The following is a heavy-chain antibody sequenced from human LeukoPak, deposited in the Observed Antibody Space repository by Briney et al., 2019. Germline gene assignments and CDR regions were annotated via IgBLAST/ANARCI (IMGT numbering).Heavy chain of an antibody. J-gene: IGHJ5*02. CDR3: ASSPFSYSSSSGGWFDP. CDR1: GYSFTSYW. CDR2: IYPGDSDT. Sequence: AGESLKISCKGSGYSFTSYWIGWVRQMPGKGLEWMGIIYPGDSDTRYSPSFQGQVTISADKSISTAYLQWSSLKASDTAMYYCASSPFSYSSSSGGWFDPWGQGTLVTVSS. D-gene: IGHD6-6*01. V-gene: IGHV5-51*01.